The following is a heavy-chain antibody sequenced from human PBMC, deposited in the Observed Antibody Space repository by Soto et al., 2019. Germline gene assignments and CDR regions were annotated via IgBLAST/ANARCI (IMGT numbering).Heavy chain of an antibody. CDR1: GGTFSSYA. V-gene: IGHV1-69*13. CDR3: AREEMATFYGMDV. D-gene: IGHD5-12*01. J-gene: IGHJ6*02. Sequence: ASVKVSCKASGGTFSSYAISWVRQAPGQGLEWTGGIIPIFGTANYAQKFQGRVTITADESTSTAYMELSSLRSEDTAVYYCAREEMATFYGMDVWGQGTTVTVSS. CDR2: IIPIFGTA.